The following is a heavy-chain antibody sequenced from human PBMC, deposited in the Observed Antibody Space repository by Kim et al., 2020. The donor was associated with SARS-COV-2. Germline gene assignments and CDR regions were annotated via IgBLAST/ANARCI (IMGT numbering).Heavy chain of an antibody. CDR1: GYTFTSYD. J-gene: IGHJ4*02. V-gene: IGHV1-8*01. CDR3: ARGRRVVSSWFNWDYNFDY. Sequence: ASVKVSCKASGYTFTSYDINWVRQATGQGLEWMGWMNPNSGNTGYAQKFQGRVTMTRNTSISTAYMELSSLRSEDTAVYYCARGRRVVSSWFNWDYNFDYWGQGTLVTVSS. CDR2: MNPNSGNT. D-gene: IGHD6-13*01.